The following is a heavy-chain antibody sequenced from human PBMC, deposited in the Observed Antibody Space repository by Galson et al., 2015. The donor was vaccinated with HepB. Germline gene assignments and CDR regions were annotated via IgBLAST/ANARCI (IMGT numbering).Heavy chain of an antibody. CDR1: GFTFSSYG. J-gene: IGHJ4*02. CDR3: AKGGRSSGAQIGLFDY. V-gene: IGHV3-30*18. D-gene: IGHD6-19*01. Sequence: SLRLSCAASGFTFSSYGMHWVRQAPGKGREWVAVISYDGSNKDYADSVKGRFTISRDNSKNTLYLQMNSLRAEDTAVYYCAKGGRSSGAQIGLFDYWGQGTLVTVSS. CDR2: ISYDGSNK.